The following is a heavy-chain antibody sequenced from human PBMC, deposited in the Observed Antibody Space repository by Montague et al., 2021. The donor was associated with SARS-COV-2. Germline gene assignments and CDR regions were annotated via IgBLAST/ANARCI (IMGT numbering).Heavy chain of an antibody. V-gene: IGHV3-21*01. CDR3: ARDMQQWLESPFDT. CDR1: GFTFSTYT. CDR2: ISISSTNYI. J-gene: IGHJ4*02. D-gene: IGHD6-19*01. Sequence: SLRLSCAASGFTFSTYTMSWVRQAPGKGLEWVSSISISSTNYIYYAESAKGRFAISRDNAKNSPFLQMNSLRTDDRAVYYCARDMQQWLESPFDTWGQGTLGNVST.